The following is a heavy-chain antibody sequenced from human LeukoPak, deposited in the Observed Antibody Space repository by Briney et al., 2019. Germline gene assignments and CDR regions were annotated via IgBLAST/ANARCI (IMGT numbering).Heavy chain of an antibody. CDR2: IGLVESKK. V-gene: IGHV3-30*02. CDR1: GFIFSSYG. J-gene: IGHJ4*02. D-gene: IGHD1-7*01. Sequence: PGGSLRLSCAASGFIFSSYGVHWVRQAPGKGLEWVAFIGLVESKKYYAASVRGRFTISRDNSKNTVYLQMNSLRADDTAVYYCAKDLPDWNYDYWGQGTLVTVSS. CDR3: AKDLPDWNYDY.